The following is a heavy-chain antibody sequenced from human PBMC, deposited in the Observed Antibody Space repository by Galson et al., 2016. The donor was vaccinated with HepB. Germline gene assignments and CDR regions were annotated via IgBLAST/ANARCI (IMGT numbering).Heavy chain of an antibody. V-gene: IGHV3-7*03. CDR3: ARHHGSGSYWDYFDY. D-gene: IGHD3-10*01. CDR1: GFTFSNYV. CDR2: IKQDGSEK. J-gene: IGHJ4*02. Sequence: SLRLSCAASGFTFSNYVMDWVRQAPGKGLEWVANIKQDGSEKYYVDSVKGRFTISRDNAKNSLYLQMNSLRAEDTAVYYCARHHGSGSYWDYFDYWGQGTLVTVSS.